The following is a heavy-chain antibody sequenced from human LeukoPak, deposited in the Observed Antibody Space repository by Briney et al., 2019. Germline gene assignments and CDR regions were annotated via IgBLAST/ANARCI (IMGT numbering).Heavy chain of an antibody. V-gene: IGHV1-2*02. Sequence: ASVKVSCKASGYTFTGYYMHWVRQAPGQGLEWMGWINPNSGGTNYAQKFQGRVTMTRDTSISTAYMELSRLRSDDTAVYYCARDHLGCTAGYDYWGQGTLVTVSP. J-gene: IGHJ4*02. D-gene: IGHD2-8*01. CDR2: INPNSGGT. CDR1: GYTFTGYY. CDR3: ARDHLGCTAGYDY.